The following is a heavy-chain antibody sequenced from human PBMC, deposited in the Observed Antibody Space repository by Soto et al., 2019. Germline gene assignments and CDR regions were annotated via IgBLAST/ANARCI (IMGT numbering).Heavy chain of an antibody. J-gene: IGHJ4*02. CDR2: INTSNGNT. Sequence: QIQLVQSGDEVKKPGASVKVSCKTSDYTFPTHGITWVRQAPGQGLDWMRWINTSNGNTKFPQTFRGRVTMTIDISASTGYMEVKSLRSDDTAVDYCARVSSWELRFFDFWGQGTLVTVSS. V-gene: IGHV1-18*01. CDR1: DYTFPTHG. D-gene: IGHD1-26*01. CDR3: ARVSSWELRFFDF.